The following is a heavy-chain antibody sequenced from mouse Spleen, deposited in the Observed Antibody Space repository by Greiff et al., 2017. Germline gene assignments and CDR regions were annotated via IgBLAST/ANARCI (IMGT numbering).Heavy chain of an antibody. Sequence: QVQLQQPGAELVKPGASVKLSCKASGYTFTSYWMHWVKQRPGQGLEWIGMIHPNSGSTNYNEKFKSKATLTVDKSSSTAYMQLSSLTSEDSAVYYCARSRYYGQEYFDVWGAGTTVTVSS. CDR1: GYTFTSYW. D-gene: IGHD1-2*01. J-gene: IGHJ1*01. V-gene: IGHV1-64*01. CDR3: ARSRYYGQEYFDV. CDR2: IHPNSGST.